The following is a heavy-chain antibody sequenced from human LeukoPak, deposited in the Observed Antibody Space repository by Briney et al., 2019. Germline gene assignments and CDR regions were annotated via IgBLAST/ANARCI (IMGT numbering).Heavy chain of an antibody. V-gene: IGHV4-59*01. CDR2: IYYSGST. D-gene: IGHD5-24*01. CDR1: GGSISSYY. Sequence: SETLSLTCTVSGGSISSYYWSRIRQPPGKGLEWIGYIYYSGSTNYNPSLKSRVTISVDTSKNQFSLKLSSVTAADTAVYYCARDRRDGYNIWGQGTLVTVSS. J-gene: IGHJ4*02. CDR3: ARDRRDGYNI.